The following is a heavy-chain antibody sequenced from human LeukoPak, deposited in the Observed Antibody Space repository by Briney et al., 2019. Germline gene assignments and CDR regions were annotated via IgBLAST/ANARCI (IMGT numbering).Heavy chain of an antibody. D-gene: IGHD4/OR15-4a*01. CDR2: FSGSGGST. V-gene: IGHV3-23*01. CDR3: ARRAGAYSHPYDY. J-gene: IGHJ4*02. CDR1: GFTFSSYA. Sequence: QPGGSLRLSCAASGFTFSSYAMSWVRQAPGKGLEWVSTFSGSGGSTHYADSVKGRFTISRDNSKNTLYLQMNSLRAEDTAVYYCARRAGAYSHPYDYWGQGTLVTVSS.